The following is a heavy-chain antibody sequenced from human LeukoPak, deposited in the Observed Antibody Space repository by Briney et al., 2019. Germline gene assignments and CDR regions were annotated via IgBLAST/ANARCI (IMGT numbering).Heavy chain of an antibody. J-gene: IGHJ4*02. V-gene: IGHV3-33*01. CDR1: GFTFSSYG. CDR2: IWYDGTNE. D-gene: IGHD3-22*01. Sequence: PGGSLRLSCAASGFTFSSYGMHWVRQAPGKGLEWVAVIWYDGTNEYYADSVKGRFTISRDNSKNTLFLQMNSLRAEDTAVYYCARAAYDSSGYLTLWGQGTLVTVSS. CDR3: ARAAYDSSGYLTL.